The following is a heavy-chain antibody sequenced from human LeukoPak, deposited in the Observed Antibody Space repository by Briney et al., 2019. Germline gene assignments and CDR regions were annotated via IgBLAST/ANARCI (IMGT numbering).Heavy chain of an antibody. D-gene: IGHD6-13*01. V-gene: IGHV3-11*01. CDR3: ARMADGTYYFDY. J-gene: IGHJ4*01. CDR2: ISSSGCTI. Sequence: GGSLRLSCAASGFTFSDYYMSGIRQAAGRGLGCVAYISSSGCTIYYAGSVKGRFTISSDNAKNSLYLYMNCLMAEDTAVYYCARMADGTYYFDYWGHGTLVTVSS. CDR1: GFTFSDYY.